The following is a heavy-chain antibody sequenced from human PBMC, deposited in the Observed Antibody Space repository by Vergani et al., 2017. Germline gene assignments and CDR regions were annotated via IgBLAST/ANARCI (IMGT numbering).Heavy chain of an antibody. CDR2: INPSGGST. CDR3: ARVAEKENRYYYDSSGGIRNEYFQH. D-gene: IGHD3-22*01. Sequence: QVQLVQSGAEVKKPGSSVKVSCKASGGTFSSYAISWVRQAPGQGLEWMGIINPSGGSTSYAQKFQGRVTMTTDTSTSTAYMELRSLRSDDTAVYYCARVAEKENRYYYDSSGGIRNEYFQHWGQGTLVTVSS. CDR1: GGTFSSYA. V-gene: IGHV1-69*09. J-gene: IGHJ1*01.